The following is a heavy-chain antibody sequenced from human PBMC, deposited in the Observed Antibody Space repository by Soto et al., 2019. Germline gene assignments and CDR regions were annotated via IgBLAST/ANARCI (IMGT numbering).Heavy chain of an antibody. V-gene: IGHV3-23*01. J-gene: IGHJ4*02. D-gene: IGHD3-22*01. CDR1: GFTFSNYA. CDR3: AKDQNYYDSSGALDY. CDR2: ISGSGGST. Sequence: GGSLRLSCAASGFTFSNYAMSWVRQPPGKGLEWVSAISGSGGSTYYADSVKGRFTISRDNSKNTLYLQMNSLRAEDTAVYYCAKDQNYYDSSGALDYWGQGTLVTVSS.